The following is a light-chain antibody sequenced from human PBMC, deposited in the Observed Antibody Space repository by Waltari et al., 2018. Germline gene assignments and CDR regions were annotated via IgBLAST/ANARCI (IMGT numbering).Light chain of an antibody. J-gene: IGKJ1*01. Sequence: DIQMTQSPSSLSASVGDRFTITCRASQSISKNLNWYQKKPGKAPKLLIYATSVLQSGVPSRFSGRGSGTDFTLTISSLQPEDFATYYCQQTYSTWTFGQGTAVEIK. CDR1: QSISKN. CDR3: QQTYSTWT. CDR2: ATS. V-gene: IGKV1-39*01.